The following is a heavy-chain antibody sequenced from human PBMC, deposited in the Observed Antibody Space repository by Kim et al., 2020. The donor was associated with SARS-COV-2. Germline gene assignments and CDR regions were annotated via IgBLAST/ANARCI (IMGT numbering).Heavy chain of an antibody. Sequence: GGSLRLSCAASGFTFSSYAMSWVRQAPGKGLEWVSAISGSGGSTYYADSVKGRFTISRDNSKNTLYLQMNSLRAEDTAVYYCAKDLAPNIAAAGRADYWGQGTLVTVSS. J-gene: IGHJ4*02. CDR2: ISGSGGST. CDR1: GFTFSSYA. D-gene: IGHD6-13*01. V-gene: IGHV3-23*01. CDR3: AKDLAPNIAAAGRADY.